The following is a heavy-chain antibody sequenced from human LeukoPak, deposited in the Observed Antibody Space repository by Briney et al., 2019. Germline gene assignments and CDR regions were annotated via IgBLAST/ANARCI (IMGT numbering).Heavy chain of an antibody. V-gene: IGHV4-4*07. CDR1: GGSISSYD. CDR3: ARVSGYDWESFYDY. Sequence: SETLSLTCTVSGGSISSYDWSWIRQSAGKGLEWIGRIYTRGSTNYNPSLKSRVTISVDTSKNQFSLKLNSVTAADTAVYYCARVSGYDWESFYDYWGQGTLVTVSS. CDR2: IYTRGST. D-gene: IGHD5-12*01. J-gene: IGHJ4*02.